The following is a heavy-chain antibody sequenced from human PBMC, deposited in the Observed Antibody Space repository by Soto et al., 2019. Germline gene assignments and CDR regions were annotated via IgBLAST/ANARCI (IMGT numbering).Heavy chain of an antibody. CDR1: GGSISSSSYY. CDR2: IYYTGST. J-gene: IGHJ4*02. Sequence: SETLSLTCTVSGGSISSSSYYWGWIHQPPGKGLEWIGSIYYTGSTYYTPSLESRVTISVDTSKNQFSLKLSSVTAADTAVFYCARLPGITTLRRDYWGQGTLVTVS. V-gene: IGHV4-39*01. CDR3: ARLPGITTLRRDY. D-gene: IGHD3-3*01.